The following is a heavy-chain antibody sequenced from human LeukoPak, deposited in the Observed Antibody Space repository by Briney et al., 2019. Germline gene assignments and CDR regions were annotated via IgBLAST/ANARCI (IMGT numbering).Heavy chain of an antibody. V-gene: IGHV3-23*01. Sequence: GGSLRLSCAASGFTFSSYSMSWVRQAPGKGLEWVSSSGSGGSTYYADSVKGRFTISRDNSKNTLFPQMNSLKADDTAVYYCGKGGGGVLASWGQGTLVTVSS. D-gene: IGHD3-16*01. CDR2: SGSGGST. J-gene: IGHJ4*02. CDR3: GKGGGGVLAS. CDR1: GFTFSSYS.